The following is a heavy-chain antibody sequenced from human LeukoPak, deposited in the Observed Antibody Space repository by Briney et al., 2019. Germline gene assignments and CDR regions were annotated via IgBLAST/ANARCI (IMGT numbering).Heavy chain of an antibody. V-gene: IGHV4-39*01. CDR1: GGFISSNTYF. D-gene: IGHD5/OR15-5a*01. Sequence: SETLSLTCNVSGGFISSNTYFWGWIRRPPGKALERIGSIRYSGSTYYNPSCKSRVNISVDTSKNQFSLNLSSRTAADRAVYYCATSDTVSTYNWFDRWGQGTLVTVS. CDR3: ATSDTVSTYNWFDR. CDR2: IRYSGST. J-gene: IGHJ5*02.